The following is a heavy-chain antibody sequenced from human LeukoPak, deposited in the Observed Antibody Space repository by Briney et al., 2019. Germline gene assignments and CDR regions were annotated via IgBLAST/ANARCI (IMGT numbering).Heavy chain of an antibody. CDR3: ARQYYYYDSSGSSPAAPFDI. CDR1: GGSISSTNW. CDR2: LDHSGST. J-gene: IGHJ3*02. V-gene: IGHV4-4*02. Sequence: PSGTLSLTCAVSGGSISSTNWWSWVRQPPGKGLEWIGDLDHSGSTKYNPALKSRVTISVDKSKNQFPLKLSSVTAADTAVYYCARQYYYYDSSGSSPAAPFDIWGHGTMVTVSP. D-gene: IGHD3-22*01.